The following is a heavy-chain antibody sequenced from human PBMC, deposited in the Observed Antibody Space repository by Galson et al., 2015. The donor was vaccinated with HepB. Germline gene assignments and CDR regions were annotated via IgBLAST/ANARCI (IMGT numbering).Heavy chain of an antibody. CDR1: GFTFSDYY. Sequence: SLRLSCAASGFTFSDYYMSWIRQAPGKGLEWVSYISSSSSYTNYADSVKGRFTISRDNAKNSLYLQMNSLRAEDTAVYYCARVGARGGYNRGFFDYWGQGTLVTVSS. V-gene: IGHV3-11*06. D-gene: IGHD5-24*01. J-gene: IGHJ4*02. CDR2: ISSSSSYT. CDR3: ARVGARGGYNRGFFDY.